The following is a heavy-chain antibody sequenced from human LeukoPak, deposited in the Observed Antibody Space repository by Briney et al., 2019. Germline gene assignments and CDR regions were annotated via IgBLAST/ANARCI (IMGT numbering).Heavy chain of an antibody. CDR3: AKSNGYGLVDI. D-gene: IGHD3-10*01. CDR2: ILHTGPT. V-gene: IGHV4-4*02. Sequence: PSETLSLTCAVSGVSITDNWWSWVRQPPGKGLEWIGEILHTGPTNFNPSLKSRVTISMDKSKNQLSLRLNSVTAADTAVYYCAKSNGYGLVDIWGQGTMVTVSS. J-gene: IGHJ3*02. CDR1: GVSITDNW.